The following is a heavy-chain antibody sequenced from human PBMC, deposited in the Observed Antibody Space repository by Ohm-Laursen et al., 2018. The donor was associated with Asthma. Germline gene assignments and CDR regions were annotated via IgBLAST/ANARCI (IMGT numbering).Heavy chain of an antibody. J-gene: IGHJ4*02. V-gene: IGHV4-31*03. Sequence: SQTLSLTCSVSGASVGSGSSFWSWIRQHPGKGLEWIGYIYYSGNTYYNPSLKSRVIISVDTSKNQFSLKLTSVTAADTALYYCARATFYYESTGYYYFDHWGQGTLVTVSS. CDR2: IYYSGNT. CDR1: GASVGSGSSF. CDR3: ARATFYYESTGYYYFDH. D-gene: IGHD3-22*01.